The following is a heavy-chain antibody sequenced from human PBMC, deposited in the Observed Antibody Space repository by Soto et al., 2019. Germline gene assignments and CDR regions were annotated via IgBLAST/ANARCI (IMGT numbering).Heavy chain of an antibody. CDR1: GYSFTSYW. V-gene: IGHV5-51*01. CDR3: ARIYNIVVVPAAMFGLDPPSNYYMDV. J-gene: IGHJ6*03. D-gene: IGHD2-2*01. CDR2: IYPGDSDT. Sequence: GESLKISCKGSGYSFTSYWIGWVRQMPGKGLEWMGIIYPGDSDTRYSPSFQGQVTISADKSISTAYLQWSSLKASDTAMYYCARIYNIVVVPAAMFGLDPPSNYYMDVWGKGTTVTVSS.